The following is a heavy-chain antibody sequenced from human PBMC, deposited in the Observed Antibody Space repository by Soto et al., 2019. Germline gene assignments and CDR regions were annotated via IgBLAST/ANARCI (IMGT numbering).Heavy chain of an antibody. V-gene: IGHV3-23*01. CDR1: GLTFRSYA. Sequence: PGGSLSLSCAAPGLTFRSYALSWVRQAQGKGLKWVSASSVSGGRTYYADSVKGRFTITRDKSKNTLYLQINRLGAEDTAEYYCAKAKSIAARPGYFDYWGQGTLVTVSS. J-gene: IGHJ4*02. CDR3: AKAKSIAARPGYFDY. D-gene: IGHD6-6*01. CDR2: SSVSGGRT.